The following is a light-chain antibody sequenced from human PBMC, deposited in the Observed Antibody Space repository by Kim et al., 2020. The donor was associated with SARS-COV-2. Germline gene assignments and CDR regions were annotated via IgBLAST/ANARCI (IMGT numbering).Light chain of an antibody. Sequence: ETVLTQSPATLSLSIGERAILSCRASQTVSSSLAWYQQKPGQPPRLLISAASTRATGVPARFSGSGYGTDFTLTISSLQSEDFAVYYCQQYCNWPPWTFGQGHKVEI. CDR2: AAS. CDR1: QTVSSS. V-gene: IGKV3-15*01. CDR3: QQYCNWPPWT. J-gene: IGKJ1*01.